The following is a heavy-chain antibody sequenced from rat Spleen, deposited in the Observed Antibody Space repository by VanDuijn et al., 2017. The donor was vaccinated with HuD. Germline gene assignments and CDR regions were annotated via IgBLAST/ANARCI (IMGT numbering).Heavy chain of an antibody. J-gene: IGHJ2*01. Sequence: EVQLVESGGGLVQPGRSLKLSCAASGFSFSDYDMAWVRQAPTKGLEWIASINTGGDRTYYRDSVKGRFTLSRDDAKNIQYLQMDSLKSEDTATYYCARRGVRSYYFDYWGQGVMVTVSS. V-gene: IGHV5S13*01. CDR3: ARRGVRSYYFDY. D-gene: IGHD4-3*01. CDR2: INTGGDRT. CDR1: GFSFSDYD.